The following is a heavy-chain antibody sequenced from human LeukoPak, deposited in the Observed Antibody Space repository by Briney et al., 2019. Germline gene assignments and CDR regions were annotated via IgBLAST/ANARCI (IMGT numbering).Heavy chain of an antibody. D-gene: IGHD3-10*01. Sequence: GGSLRLSCVASGFTFSNYVMYWVRQAPGKGLEWVALISYDGSNENYADSVKGRFTISRDNSKNTLYLQMNSLRAEDTAVYYCARVFRITKTTGMDVWGQGTTVTVSS. V-gene: IGHV3-30-3*01. CDR1: GFTFSNYV. CDR2: ISYDGSNE. CDR3: ARVFRITKTTGMDV. J-gene: IGHJ6*02.